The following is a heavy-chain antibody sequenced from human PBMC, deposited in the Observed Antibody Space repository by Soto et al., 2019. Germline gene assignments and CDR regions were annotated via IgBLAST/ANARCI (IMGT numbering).Heavy chain of an antibody. CDR2: IYPGDSDT. CDR3: ARVPVGPGFRQQIDNWFDP. J-gene: IGHJ5*02. CDR1: GYYFSSYW. Sequence: PGESLKISCKGSGYYFSSYWIAWVRQMPGKGLEWMGIIYPGDSDTRYSPSLQGQVTISADKSISTAYLQWSSLKASDTAMYYCARVPVGPGFRQQIDNWFDPWGQGTLVTVSS. D-gene: IGHD2-2*01. V-gene: IGHV5-51*01.